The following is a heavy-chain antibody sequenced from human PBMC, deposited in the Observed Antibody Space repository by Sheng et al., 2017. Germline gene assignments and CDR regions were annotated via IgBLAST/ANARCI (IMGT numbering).Heavy chain of an antibody. Sequence: QVQLVQSGAEVKKPGASVKVSCKASGYTFIDYYIHWVRQAPGQGLEWMGWISPNSGDTDYAQEFQGRVTMTRDTSISTAYMELSNLRSDDTAVYYCAPFRSAWYV. CDR1: GYTFIDYY. CDR2: ISPNSGDT. CDR3: APFRSAWYV. J-gene: IGHJ2*01. D-gene: IGHD3-3*02. V-gene: IGHV1-2*02.